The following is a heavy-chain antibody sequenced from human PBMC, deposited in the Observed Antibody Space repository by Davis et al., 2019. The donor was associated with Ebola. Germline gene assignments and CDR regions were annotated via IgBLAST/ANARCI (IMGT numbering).Heavy chain of an antibody. Sequence: GESSKISCAASGFTFSSYWMSWVRQAPGKGLEWVANIKQDGSEKYYVDSVKGRFTISRDNAKNSLYLQMNSLRAEDTAVYYCARDVCGGDCYSDYWGQGTLVTVSS. V-gene: IGHV3-7*01. D-gene: IGHD2-21*01. CDR3: ARDVCGGDCYSDY. J-gene: IGHJ4*02. CDR2: IKQDGSEK. CDR1: GFTFSSYW.